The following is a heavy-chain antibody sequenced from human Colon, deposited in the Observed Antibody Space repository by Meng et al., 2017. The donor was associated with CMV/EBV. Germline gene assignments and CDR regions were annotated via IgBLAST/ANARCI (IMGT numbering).Heavy chain of an antibody. CDR3: ARGPEVIVVVPPTD. CDR1: GGPFRGYY. CDR2: IIHGGTT. D-gene: IGHD2-2*01. Sequence: GPLRLSCAVYGGPFRGYYWTWIRQPPGKGLEWTGEIIHGGTTNYNPSLKSRVTISVDTSRNQVSLKLRSVTAADTPVYYCARGPEVIVVVPPTDWGQGTLVTVSS. V-gene: IGHV4-34*01. J-gene: IGHJ4*02.